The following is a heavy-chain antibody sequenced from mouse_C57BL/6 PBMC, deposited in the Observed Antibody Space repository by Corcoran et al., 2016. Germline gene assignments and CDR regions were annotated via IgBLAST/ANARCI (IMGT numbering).Heavy chain of an antibody. D-gene: IGHD1-1*01. J-gene: IGHJ4*01. Sequence: QIQLVQSGPELKKPGETVKISCKASGYTFTTCGMRWVKQAPGKGLKWMGWINTYSGVPTYADDFKGRFAFSLETSASTAYLQINNLKNEDTATYFCARGHYYGSSYVGAMDYWGQGTSVTVSS. V-gene: IGHV9-3*01. CDR3: ARGHYYGSSYVGAMDY. CDR1: GYTFTTCG. CDR2: INTYSGVP.